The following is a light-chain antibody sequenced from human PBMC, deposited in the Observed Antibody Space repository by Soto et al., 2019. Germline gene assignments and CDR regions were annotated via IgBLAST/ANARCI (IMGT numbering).Light chain of an antibody. J-gene: IGKJ1*01. CDR2: EAS. CDR3: QQYTNYSPT. Sequence: DIQMTQSPSTVSASVGDRVTITCRASQSISAWLAWYQQKPGKAPNLLIFEASRLESGVPSRFSGSGSGTEFTLTIDSLQPDDFATYYCQQYTNYSPTFGQGTQVVIK. V-gene: IGKV1-5*03. CDR1: QSISAW.